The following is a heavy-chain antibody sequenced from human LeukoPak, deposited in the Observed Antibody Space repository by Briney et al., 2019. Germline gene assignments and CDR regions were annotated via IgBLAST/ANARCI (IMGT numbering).Heavy chain of an antibody. CDR2: IYSSGTT. CDR1: GGSMSSYY. D-gene: IGHD6-19*01. V-gene: IGHV4-4*07. CDR3: ARVTSYISGWYLSFDY. J-gene: IGHJ4*02. Sequence: SETLSLTCTVFGGSMSSYYWSWIRQPAGKGLEWIGRIYSSGTTNYNPSLKSRVTMSVDTSKKEFSLKLTSVTAADTAVYYRARVTSYISGWYLSFDYWGQGALVTVSS.